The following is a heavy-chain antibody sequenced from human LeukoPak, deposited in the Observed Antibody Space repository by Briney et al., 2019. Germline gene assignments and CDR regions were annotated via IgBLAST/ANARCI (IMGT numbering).Heavy chain of an antibody. Sequence: GGSLRLSCAASGFTFNNFGMHWVRQAPGKGLEWVSFIGYEGVHKYYADSAKGRFTISKDNSKATLYLQMNSLRPEDTAVYYCAKDLHGGYSSDYWGQGTLVTVFS. CDR2: IGYEGVHK. D-gene: IGHD4-23*01. V-gene: IGHV3-30*02. J-gene: IGHJ4*02. CDR1: GFTFNNFG. CDR3: AKDLHGGYSSDY.